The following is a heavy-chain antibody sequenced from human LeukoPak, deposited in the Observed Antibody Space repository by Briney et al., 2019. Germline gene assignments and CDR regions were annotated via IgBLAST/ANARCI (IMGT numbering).Heavy chain of an antibody. D-gene: IGHD6-19*01. CDR1: GFTFSSSW. CDR3: ARGHIAVSAHDDAFDI. Sequence: GGSLRLSCVASGFTFSSSWMSWVRQGPGKGLEWVASINQDEIHYVDAVRGRFTISRDNAKNSLYLQTNSLRAEDAALYYCARGHIAVSAHDDAFDIWGQGTMVTVSS. J-gene: IGHJ3*02. V-gene: IGHV3-7*01. CDR2: INQDEI.